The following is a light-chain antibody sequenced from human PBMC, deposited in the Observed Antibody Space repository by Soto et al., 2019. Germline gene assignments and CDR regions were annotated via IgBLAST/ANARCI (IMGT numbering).Light chain of an antibody. CDR1: NIGSKS. CDR3: QVWDSSSDHTV. CDR2: YDS. V-gene: IGLV3-21*04. Sequence: SYELTQPPSVSVAPGKTARITRGGNNIGSKSVHWYQQKPGPAPVLVIYYDSNRPSGIPERFAGSNSGNTATLTISRVEAGDEADYYCQVWDSSSDHTVFGGGTQLTVL. J-gene: IGLJ7*01.